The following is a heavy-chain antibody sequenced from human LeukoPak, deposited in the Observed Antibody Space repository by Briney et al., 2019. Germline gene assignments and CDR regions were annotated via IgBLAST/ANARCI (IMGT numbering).Heavy chain of an antibody. Sequence: SVKVSCKTSGGTFSNYAISWVRQALGQGLEWMGGIIPIFGTANYAQKFQGRVTITADESTSTACMELSSLRSEDTAIYYCARVAGSGSYYYYFDYWGQGTLVTVSS. CDR2: IIPIFGTA. V-gene: IGHV1-69*13. J-gene: IGHJ4*02. CDR1: GGTFSNYA. D-gene: IGHD1-26*01. CDR3: ARVAGSGSYYYYFDY.